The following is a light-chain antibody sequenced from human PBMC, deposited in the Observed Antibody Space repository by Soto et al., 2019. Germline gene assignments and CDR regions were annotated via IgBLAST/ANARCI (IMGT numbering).Light chain of an antibody. CDR3: SSYTSRSTVV. J-gene: IGLJ1*01. V-gene: IGLV2-14*01. Sequence: QSVLTQPASVSGSPGQSITISCTGTSSDVGGYNYVSWYQHHPGKAPKLMIYEISNRPSGVSNRFSGSKSGNTASLTISGLQAEDEADYYLSSYTSRSTVVFVPGIKVTV. CDR1: SSDVGGYNY. CDR2: EIS.